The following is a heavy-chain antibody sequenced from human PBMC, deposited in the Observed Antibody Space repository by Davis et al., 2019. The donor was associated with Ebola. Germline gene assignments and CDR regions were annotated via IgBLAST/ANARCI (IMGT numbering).Heavy chain of an antibody. CDR1: GFTFSDYY. Sequence: GGSLRLSCAASGFTFSDYYMSWIRQAPGKGLEWVSYISSSGSTIYYADSVKGRFTISRDNAKNSLYLQMNSLRAEDTAVYYCAKDKFSSSWYGNYYFDYWGQGTLVTVSS. D-gene: IGHD6-13*01. CDR3: AKDKFSSSWYGNYYFDY. J-gene: IGHJ4*02. CDR2: ISSSGSTI. V-gene: IGHV3-11*01.